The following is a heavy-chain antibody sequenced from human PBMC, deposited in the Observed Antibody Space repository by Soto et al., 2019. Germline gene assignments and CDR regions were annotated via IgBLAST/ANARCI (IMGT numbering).Heavy chain of an antibody. CDR2: ISAYNGNT. D-gene: IGHD2-2*02. CDR1: GYTFTSYG. Sequence: ASVKVSCKASGYTFTSYGISWVRQAPGQGLEWMGWISAYNGNTNYAQKLQGRVTMTTDTSTSTAYMELRSLRSDDTAVYYCAREYCSSTSCYTLGWFDPWVQGTLVTVSS. CDR3: AREYCSSTSCYTLGWFDP. J-gene: IGHJ5*02. V-gene: IGHV1-18*04.